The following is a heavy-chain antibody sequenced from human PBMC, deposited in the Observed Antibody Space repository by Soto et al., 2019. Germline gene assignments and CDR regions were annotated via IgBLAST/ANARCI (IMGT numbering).Heavy chain of an antibody. CDR1: GGSISSGGYS. V-gene: IGHV4-30-2*01. Sequence: SETLSLTCAVSGGSISSGGYSWSWLRPPPGQGLEWFGYSYHSGSTYSNPSLKSRVTISVDRSKNQFSLKLSCVTAADTAVYYCARDAGDGTTPYFDYWGQGTLVTVSS. CDR2: SYHSGST. CDR3: ARDAGDGTTPYFDY. D-gene: IGHD1-1*01. J-gene: IGHJ4*02.